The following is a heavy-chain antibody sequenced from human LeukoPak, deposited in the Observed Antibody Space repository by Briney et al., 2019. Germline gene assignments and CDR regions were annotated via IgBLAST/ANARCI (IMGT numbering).Heavy chain of an antibody. J-gene: IGHJ4*02. CDR2: IIPIFGTA. CDR3: AGTGKYSRNPTFDY. CDR1: GGTFSSYA. V-gene: IGHV1-69*13. D-gene: IGHD6-6*01. Sequence: SVKVSCKASGGTFSSYAISWVRQAPGQGLEWMGGIIPIFGTANYAQKFQGRVTITADESTSTAYMELSSLRSEDTAVYYCAGTGKYSRNPTFDYWGQGTLVTVSS.